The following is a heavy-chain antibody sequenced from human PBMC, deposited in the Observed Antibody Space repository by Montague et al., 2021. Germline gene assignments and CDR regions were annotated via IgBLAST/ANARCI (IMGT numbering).Heavy chain of an antibody. J-gene: IGHJ4*02. CDR2: THYNGNT. D-gene: IGHD3-10*01. CDR3: TRDRYRGGSDY. CDR1: GGSISTYH. V-gene: IGHV4-59*01. Sequence: SETLSLTCTVSGGSISTYHWIWLRQPPGKGLEWIGETHYNGNTNYNYNPSLKSRVTISVDKSNNQFSLKLSSVTAADTAVYYCTRDRYRGGSDYWGQGTLVIVSS.